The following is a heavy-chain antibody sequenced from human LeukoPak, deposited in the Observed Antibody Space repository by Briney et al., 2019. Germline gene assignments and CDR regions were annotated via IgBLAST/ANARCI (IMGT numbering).Heavy chain of an antibody. Sequence: GGSLRLSCAASGFTFSSYGMHWVRQAPGKGLEWVAVISYDGSNKYHADSVKGRFTISRDNSKNTLYLQMNSLRAEDTAVYYCAKRGSSWEYYFDYWGQGTLVTVSS. CDR3: AKRGSSWEYYFDY. J-gene: IGHJ4*02. D-gene: IGHD6-13*01. CDR1: GFTFSSYG. V-gene: IGHV3-30*18. CDR2: ISYDGSNK.